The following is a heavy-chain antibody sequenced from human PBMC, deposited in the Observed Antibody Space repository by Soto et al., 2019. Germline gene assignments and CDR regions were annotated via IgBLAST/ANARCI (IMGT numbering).Heavy chain of an antibody. CDR3: ARINRPGYYDSSGYFHAGYFDL. Sequence: SVKVSCKASGGTFSSSAISWVRQAPGHGLVWLGGIIPIFGTANYAQKFQGRVTITADESTSTAYMELSSLRSEDTAVYYCARINRPGYYDSSGYFHAGYFDLWGRGTLVTVSS. D-gene: IGHD3-22*01. CDR1: GGTFSSSA. CDR2: IIPIFGTA. V-gene: IGHV1-69*13. J-gene: IGHJ2*01.